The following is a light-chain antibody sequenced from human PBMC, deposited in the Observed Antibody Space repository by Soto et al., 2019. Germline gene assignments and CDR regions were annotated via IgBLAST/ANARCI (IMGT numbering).Light chain of an antibody. CDR2: GAS. V-gene: IGKV3-20*01. Sequence: EIVFTPSPCTLSLSPGERATLSCRASQSVSSSYLAWYQQKPGQAPRLLIYGASSRATGIPDRFSGSGSGTDFTLTISRLEPEDFAVYYCQQYGSSPPTFGQGTRLEIK. J-gene: IGKJ5*01. CDR1: QSVSSSY. CDR3: QQYGSSPPT.